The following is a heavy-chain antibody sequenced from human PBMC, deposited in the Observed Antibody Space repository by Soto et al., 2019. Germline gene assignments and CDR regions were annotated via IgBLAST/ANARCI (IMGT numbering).Heavy chain of an antibody. Sequence: QVQLVQSGAEVKKPGSSVKVSCKASGGTFSSYAISWVRQAPGQGLEWMGGIIPIYGTANYAQKFQGRVTITADEATSTAYVELRSLRSEDTAVYYCARSQGSSTSLEIYYYYYYGMDVWGQGTTVTVSS. CDR3: ARSQGSSTSLEIYYYYYYGMDV. CDR1: GGTFSSYA. D-gene: IGHD2-2*01. J-gene: IGHJ6*02. CDR2: IIPIYGTA. V-gene: IGHV1-69*01.